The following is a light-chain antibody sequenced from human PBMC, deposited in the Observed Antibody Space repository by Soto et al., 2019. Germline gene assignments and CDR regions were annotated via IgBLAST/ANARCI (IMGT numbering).Light chain of an antibody. CDR2: EGS. V-gene: IGLV2-23*01. CDR3: CSYAGSSTFWV. J-gene: IGLJ3*02. Sequence: QSALTQPASVSGSPGQSITISCTGTSSDVGSYNLVSWYQQHPGKAPKLMIYEGSKRPSGVSNRFSGSKSGNTASLPISGLQAEDEADYYCCSYAGSSTFWVFGGGTKVTVL. CDR1: SSDVGSYNL.